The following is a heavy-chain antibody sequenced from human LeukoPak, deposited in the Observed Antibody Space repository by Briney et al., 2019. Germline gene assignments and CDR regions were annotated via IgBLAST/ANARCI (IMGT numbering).Heavy chain of an antibody. D-gene: IGHD4-17*01. J-gene: IGHJ4*02. CDR2: INHSGST. V-gene: IGHV4-34*01. CDR3: AGLQVITTVTTSYFDY. Sequence: SETLSLTCAVYGGSFSGYNWSWIRQPPGKGLEWIGKINHSGSTNYNPSLKSRVTISVDTSKNQFSLKLSSVTAADTAVYYCAGLQVITTVTTSYFDYWGQGTLVTVSS. CDR1: GGSFSGYN.